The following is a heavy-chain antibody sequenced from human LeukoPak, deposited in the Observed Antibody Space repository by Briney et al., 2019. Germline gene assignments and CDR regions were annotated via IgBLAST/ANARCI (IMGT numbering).Heavy chain of an antibody. CDR3: ARVTVTTSNGWYFDL. CDR2: INHSGST. V-gene: IGHV4-34*01. D-gene: IGHD4-17*01. J-gene: IGHJ2*01. CDR1: GGSFSGYY. Sequence: PSETLSLTCAVYGGSFSGYYWSWIRQPPGKGLEWIGEINHSGSTNYNPSLKSRVTISVDTSKNQFSLKLSSVTAADTAVYYCARVTVTTSNGWYFDLWGRGTLVTVSS.